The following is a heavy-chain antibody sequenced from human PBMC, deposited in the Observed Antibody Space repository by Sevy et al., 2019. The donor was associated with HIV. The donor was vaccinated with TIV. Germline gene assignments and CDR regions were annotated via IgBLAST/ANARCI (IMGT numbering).Heavy chain of an antibody. CDR1: GFTFSSYA. Sequence: GGSLRLSCAASGFTFSSYAMSWVRQAPGKGLEWVSAISGSGGSTYYADTVKGRFTISRDNSKNTLYLQMNSLRAEDTAVYYCAKDLSRVVINYYFDYWGQGTLVTVSS. D-gene: IGHD3-22*01. CDR3: AKDLSRVVINYYFDY. V-gene: IGHV3-23*01. CDR2: ISGSGGST. J-gene: IGHJ4*02.